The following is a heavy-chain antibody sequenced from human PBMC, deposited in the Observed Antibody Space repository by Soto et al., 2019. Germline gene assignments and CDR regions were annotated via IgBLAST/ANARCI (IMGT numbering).Heavy chain of an antibody. CDR2: INHSGST. D-gene: IGHD6-13*01. CDR1: GGSFSGYY. J-gene: IGHJ5*02. CDR3: ARAGDSSSWYKRSLLSHWFDP. V-gene: IGHV4-34*01. Sequence: QVQLQQWGAGLLKPSETLSLTCAVYGGSFSGYYWSWIRQPPGKGLEWIGEINHSGSTNYNPSLKSRVTISVDTSKNQFSLKLSSVTAADTAVYYCARAGDSSSWYKRSLLSHWFDPWGQGTLVTVSS.